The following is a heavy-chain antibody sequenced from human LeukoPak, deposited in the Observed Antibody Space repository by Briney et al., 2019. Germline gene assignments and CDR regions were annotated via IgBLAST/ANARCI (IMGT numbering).Heavy chain of an antibody. CDR1: GGSISSSSYY. D-gene: IGHD2-8*01. CDR2: IYYSGST. Sequence: PSETLSLTCTVSGGSISSSSYYWGWIRQPPGKGLEWIGSIYYSGSTYYNPSLKSRVTISVDTSKNQFSLKLSSVTAADTAVYYCASTGYCTNGVCQVRSPFDYWGQGTLVTVSS. J-gene: IGHJ4*02. CDR3: ASTGYCTNGVCQVRSPFDY. V-gene: IGHV4-39*01.